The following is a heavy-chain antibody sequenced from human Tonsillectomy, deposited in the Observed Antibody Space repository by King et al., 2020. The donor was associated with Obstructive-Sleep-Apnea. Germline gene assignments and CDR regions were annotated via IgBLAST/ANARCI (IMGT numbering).Heavy chain of an antibody. V-gene: IGHV4-59*08. D-gene: IGHD5-18*01. CDR2: IYYSGST. CDR3: ARHRYSYGIKVDY. CDR1: GGSISSYY. J-gene: IGHJ4*02. Sequence: VQLQESGPGLVKPSETLSLTCTVSGGSISSYYWSWIRQPPGKGLEWIGYIYYSGSTNYNPSLKSRVTISVDTSKNQFSLKLSSVTAADTAVYYCARHRYSYGIKVDYWGQGTLVTVSS.